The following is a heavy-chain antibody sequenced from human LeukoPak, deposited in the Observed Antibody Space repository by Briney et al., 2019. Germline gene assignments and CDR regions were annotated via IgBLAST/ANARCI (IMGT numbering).Heavy chain of an antibody. CDR3: ARVPRVGSGRGTVPLDY. J-gene: IGHJ4*02. D-gene: IGHD3-10*01. CDR1: GGSISSSSYY. V-gene: IGHV4-39*07. CDR2: IYYSGST. Sequence: SETLSLTCTVSGGSISSSSYYWGWIRQPPGKGLEWIGSIYYSGSTYYNPSLKSRVTISVDTSKNQFSLKLSSVTAADTAVYYCARVPRVGSGRGTVPLDYWGQGTLVTVSS.